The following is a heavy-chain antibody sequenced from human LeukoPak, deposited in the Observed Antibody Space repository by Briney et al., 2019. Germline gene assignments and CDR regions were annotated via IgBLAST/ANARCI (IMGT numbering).Heavy chain of an antibody. D-gene: IGHD3-3*01. Sequence: ASQTLSLTCTVSGGSISSGGYYWSWIRQPPGKGLEWIGYIYHSGSTYYNPSLKSRVTISVDRSKNQFSLKLSSVTAADTAVYYCARDQFLKWFNWFDPWGQGTLVTVSS. CDR3: ARDQFLKWFNWFDP. V-gene: IGHV4-30-2*01. CDR1: GGSISSGGYY. J-gene: IGHJ5*02. CDR2: IYHSGST.